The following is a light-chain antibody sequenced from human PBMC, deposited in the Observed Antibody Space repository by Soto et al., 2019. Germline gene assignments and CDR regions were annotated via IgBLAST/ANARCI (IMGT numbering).Light chain of an antibody. Sequence: QSALTQPPSASGSPGQSVTISCAGTSSDVGGYNYVSWYQQYPGKVPKLMIYEVSERPSGVPDRFSGSKSGNTAYLTVSGLQAEYEADYYCLSYADTAYVFGTGTKVTVL. V-gene: IGLV2-8*01. J-gene: IGLJ1*01. CDR3: LSYADTAYV. CDR2: EVS. CDR1: SSDVGGYNY.